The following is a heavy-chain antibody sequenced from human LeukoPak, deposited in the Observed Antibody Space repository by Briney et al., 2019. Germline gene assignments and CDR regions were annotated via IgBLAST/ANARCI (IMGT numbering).Heavy chain of an antibody. CDR1: GGSIRTYS. Sequence: SETLSLTCTVSGGSIRTYSWGWIRQPPGKPLEWIGYVYYSGHTDYSPSLRSRVTISSDSSKNQFSLSLTSVTAADTAVYYCAKDGGEYSFDYWGQGKLVTVFS. CDR2: VYYSGHT. CDR3: AKDGGEYSFDY. J-gene: IGHJ4*02. V-gene: IGHV4-59*01. D-gene: IGHD4-23*01.